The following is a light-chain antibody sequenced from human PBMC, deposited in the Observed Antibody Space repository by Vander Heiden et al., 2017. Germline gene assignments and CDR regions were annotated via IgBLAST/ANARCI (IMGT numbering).Light chain of an antibody. CDR2: AAS. CDR1: QSASSSN. V-gene: IGKV3-20*01. Sequence: EIVLTQSPGTLSLSPGERATLSCRASQSASSSNLAWYQQKPGQSPRLLIYAASNRATGIPDRFSGSGSGTDFTLTISRLEPEDFAVYFCHHYSGSQAFGQGTKVEIK. J-gene: IGKJ1*01. CDR3: HHYSGSQA.